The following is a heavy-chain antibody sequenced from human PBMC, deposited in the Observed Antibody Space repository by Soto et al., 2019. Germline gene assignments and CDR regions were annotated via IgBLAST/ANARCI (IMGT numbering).Heavy chain of an antibody. D-gene: IGHD1-26*01. V-gene: IGHV4-59*01. Sequence: SETLSLTCTVPGGSISSYYWSWIRQPPGKGLEWIGYVYYSGSTNYNPSLKSRVTISVDTSKNQFSLKLSSVTAADTAVYYCARATKNWFDPWGQGTLVTVSS. CDR3: ARATKNWFDP. CDR1: GGSISSYY. J-gene: IGHJ5*02. CDR2: VYYSGST.